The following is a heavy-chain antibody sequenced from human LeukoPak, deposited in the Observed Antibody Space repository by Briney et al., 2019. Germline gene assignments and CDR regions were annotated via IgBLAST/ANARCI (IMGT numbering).Heavy chain of an antibody. V-gene: IGHV4-4*07. D-gene: IGHD6-6*01. Sequence: SETLSLTCTVSGGSISSYYWGWIRQPAGKGLEWIGRIYTSGSTNYNPSLKSRVTMSVDTSKNQFSLKLSSVTAADTAVYYCARVGQEYSCSRSWMNWFDPWGQGTLVTVSS. J-gene: IGHJ5*02. CDR3: ARVGQEYSCSRSWMNWFDP. CDR2: IYTSGST. CDR1: GGSISSYY.